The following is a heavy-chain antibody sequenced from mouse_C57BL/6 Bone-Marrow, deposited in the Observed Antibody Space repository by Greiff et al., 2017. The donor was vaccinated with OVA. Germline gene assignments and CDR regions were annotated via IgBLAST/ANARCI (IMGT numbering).Heavy chain of an antibody. J-gene: IGHJ2*01. CDR1: GYSFTGYF. D-gene: IGHD1-1*01. CDR3: ARSSYGSSGDYFDY. Sequence: VQLQQSGPELVKPGDSVKISCKASGYSFTGYFMNWVMQSHGKSLEWIGRINPYNGDTFYNQKFKGKATLTVDKSSSTAHMELRSLTSEDSAVYYCARSSYGSSGDYFDYWGQGTTLTVSS. CDR2: INPYNGDT. V-gene: IGHV1-20*01.